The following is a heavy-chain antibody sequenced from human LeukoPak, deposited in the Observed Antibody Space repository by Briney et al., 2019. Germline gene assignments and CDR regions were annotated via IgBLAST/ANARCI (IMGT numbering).Heavy chain of an antibody. CDR2: INPNSGGT. V-gene: IGHV1-2*02. D-gene: IGHD3-22*01. CDR3: ARDYSVVSSGSITRGY. J-gene: IGHJ4*02. CDR1: GYTFTGYY. Sequence: ASVKVSCKASGYTFTGYYMHWVRQAPGQGLEWMGWINPNSGGTNYAQKFQGRVTMTRDTSISTAYMELSRLRSDDTAVYYCARDYSVVSSGSITRGYWGQGTLVTVSS.